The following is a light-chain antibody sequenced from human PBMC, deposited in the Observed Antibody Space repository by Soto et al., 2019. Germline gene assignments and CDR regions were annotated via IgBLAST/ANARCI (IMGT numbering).Light chain of an antibody. Sequence: QSVLTQPASVSGSPGQSITISCSGTTSDISNYNSVSWYQQHPGKAPKLMISEVTYRPSGVSNRFSGSKSGNTASLTISGLQAEDEADYYCSSYSTTVTLVFGTGTKVTVL. J-gene: IGLJ1*01. V-gene: IGLV2-14*01. CDR1: TSDISNYNS. CDR2: EVT. CDR3: SSYSTTVTLV.